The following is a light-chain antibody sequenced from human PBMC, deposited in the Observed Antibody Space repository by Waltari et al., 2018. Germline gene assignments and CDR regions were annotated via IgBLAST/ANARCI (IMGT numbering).Light chain of an antibody. CDR2: GAS. V-gene: IGKV3-20*01. J-gene: IGKJ4*01. Sequence: EIVLTQSPGTLSLSQGERATLSCRASQTLRTTYLAWYQQKHGQAPTLLIYGASSRAPGIPDRFSGSGSGTDFSLSISSLEPEDFAVYYCQQYDISPLTFGGGTKVEIK. CDR3: QQYDISPLT. CDR1: QTLRTTY.